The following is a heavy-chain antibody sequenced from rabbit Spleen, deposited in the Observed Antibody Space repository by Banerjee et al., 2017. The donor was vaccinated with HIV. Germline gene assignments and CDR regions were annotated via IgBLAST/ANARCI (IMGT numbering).Heavy chain of an antibody. D-gene: IGHD2-1*01. CDR3: ARESDGDSGGFDAFNP. J-gene: IGHJ2*01. CDR1: GFDFSSYG. Sequence: QEQLVESGGGLVQPGGSLKLPCKASGFDFSSYGVSWVRQAPGKGLEWIGYIDPLFGSTYYASWVNGRFSISKTSSTTVTLQMTSLTAADTATYFCARESDGDSGGFDAFNPWGPGTLVTVS. CDR2: IDPLFGST. V-gene: IGHV1S39*01.